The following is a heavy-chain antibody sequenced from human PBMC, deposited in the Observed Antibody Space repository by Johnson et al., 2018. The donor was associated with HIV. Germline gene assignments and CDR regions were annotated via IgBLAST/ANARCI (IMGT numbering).Heavy chain of an antibody. J-gene: IGHJ3*02. CDR1: GFTFSSYW. V-gene: IGHV3-7*01. D-gene: IGHD3-22*01. CDR3: ARDRVGYYVSGGSYSFDI. Sequence: VHLVESGGGLVQPGGSLRLSCAASGFTFSSYWMSWVRQAPGKGLEWVANIKQDGSEKYYVDSVKGRFTIYRDNAKNSLYLQMNSLRAEDTALYYCARDRVGYYVSGGSYSFDIWGQWTMVTVSS. CDR2: IKQDGSEK.